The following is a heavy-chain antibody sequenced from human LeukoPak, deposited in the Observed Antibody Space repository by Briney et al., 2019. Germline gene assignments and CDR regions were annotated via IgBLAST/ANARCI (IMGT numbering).Heavy chain of an antibody. CDR2: IFYAGST. Sequence: PSETLSLTCAVSGYXISSNHCWGWIRQPPGKGLEWIGYIFYAGSTYYNPSPKSRVTMSVDTSKNQFSLRLSSVTAVDTAVYYCARIGPILGAAWVDYWGQGTLVSVSS. V-gene: IGHV4-28*01. CDR3: ARIGPILGAAWVDY. J-gene: IGHJ4*02. CDR1: GYXISSNHC. D-gene: IGHD3-3*02.